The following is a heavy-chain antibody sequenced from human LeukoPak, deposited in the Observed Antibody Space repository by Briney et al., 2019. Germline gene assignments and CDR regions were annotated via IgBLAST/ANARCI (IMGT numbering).Heavy chain of an antibody. CDR3: ARVFSNPTGNDY. Sequence: GGSLRLFCAASGLPFRSYEMNWVRQAPGKGLEWVSYISNSGNTIFYADSVKGRFTISRDNGKNSLYLQMNSLRAEDTAVYYCARVFSNPTGNDYWGQGTLVTVSS. J-gene: IGHJ4*02. V-gene: IGHV3-48*03. D-gene: IGHD1-1*01. CDR2: ISNSGNTI. CDR1: GLPFRSYE.